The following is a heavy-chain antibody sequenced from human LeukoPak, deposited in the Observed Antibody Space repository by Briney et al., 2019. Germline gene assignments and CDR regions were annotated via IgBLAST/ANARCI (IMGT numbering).Heavy chain of an antibody. CDR2: ISETRATT. V-gene: IGHV3-23*01. CDR1: GFTLSSYS. CDR3: AKDQRFGDLDDY. Sequence: GGALRLSCAASGFTLSSYSLNWVREAPGKGLEWVSSISETRATTYYADSVKGRFAISRDSSKHTLYLQMSSLRAEDTAVYYCAKDQRFGDLDDYRGQGTLVPVSS. D-gene: IGHD3-10*01. J-gene: IGHJ4*02.